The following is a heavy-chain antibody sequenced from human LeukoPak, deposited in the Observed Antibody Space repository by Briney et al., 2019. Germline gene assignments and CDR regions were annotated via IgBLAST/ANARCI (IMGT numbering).Heavy chain of an antibody. Sequence: KPSETLSLTCTVSGGSIGSYYWSRIRQPPGKGLEWIGYIYYSGSTNYNPSLKSRVTISVDTSKNQFSLKLSSVTAADTAVYYCARSEYMDVWGKGTTVTVSS. CDR2: IYYSGST. CDR3: ARSEYMDV. CDR1: GGSIGSYY. V-gene: IGHV4-59*01. J-gene: IGHJ6*03.